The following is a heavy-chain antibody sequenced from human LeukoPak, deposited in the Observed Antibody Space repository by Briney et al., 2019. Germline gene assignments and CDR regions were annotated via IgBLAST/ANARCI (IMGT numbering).Heavy chain of an antibody. CDR3: ARATSRLFDY. D-gene: IGHD2/OR15-2a*01. CDR2: VSDDGSNT. Sequence: GGSLRLSCTASGFTLSSFGMHWVRQAPGKGLEWVAVVSDDGSNTYYADSVKGRFTISRDNSKNTLYLQMNSLRAEDTAVYYCARATSRLFDYWGQGTLVTVSS. CDR1: GFTLSSFG. V-gene: IGHV3-30*03. J-gene: IGHJ4*02.